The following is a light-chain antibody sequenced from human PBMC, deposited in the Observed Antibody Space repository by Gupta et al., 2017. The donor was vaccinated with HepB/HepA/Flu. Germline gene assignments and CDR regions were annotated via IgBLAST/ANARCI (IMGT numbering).Light chain of an antibody. Sequence: EIVLTQSPGTLSLSPGERATLSCRASQSVRNNWLAWYQQKPGQTPRLLLYVATSRATGIPDRFSGSGSGTDFSLTISRLEPEDFAVYYCQQDGSSPRTFGQGTRVEIK. CDR2: VAT. J-gene: IGKJ1*01. CDR3: QQDGSSPRT. CDR1: QSVRNNW. V-gene: IGKV3-20*01.